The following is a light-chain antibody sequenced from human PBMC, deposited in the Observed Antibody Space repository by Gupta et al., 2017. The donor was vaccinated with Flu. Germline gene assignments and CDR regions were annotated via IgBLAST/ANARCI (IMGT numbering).Light chain of an antibody. CDR1: QSVGSN. V-gene: IGKV3-15*01. CDR3: QQYNNWLGT. J-gene: IGKJ1*01. Sequence: EIVMTQSPATLSVSPGERATLPCRASQSVGSNLAWYQQKPGQAPRLLIYGASTRATGIPARFSGSGSGTEFTLTISSLQSEEFAVYYCQQYNNWLGTFGQGTKVEIK. CDR2: GAS.